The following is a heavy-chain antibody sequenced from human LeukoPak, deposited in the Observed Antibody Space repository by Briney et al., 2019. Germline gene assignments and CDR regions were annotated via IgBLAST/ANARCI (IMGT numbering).Heavy chain of an antibody. CDR2: IKQDGSEK. D-gene: IGHD3-9*01. J-gene: IGHJ5*02. V-gene: IGHV3-7*01. Sequence: GGSLRLSCAASGFTLSSYWMSWVRQAPGKGLEWVANIKQDGSEKYYVDSVKGRFTISRDNAKNSLYLQMNSLRAEDTAIYYCARTSYDILTGYLPLDHWGQGTLVTVSS. CDR3: ARTSYDILTGYLPLDH. CDR1: GFTLSSYW.